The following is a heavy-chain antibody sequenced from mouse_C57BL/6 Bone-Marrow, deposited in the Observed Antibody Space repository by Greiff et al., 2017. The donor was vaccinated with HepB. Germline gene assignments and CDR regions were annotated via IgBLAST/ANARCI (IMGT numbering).Heavy chain of an antibody. V-gene: IGHV14-4*01. D-gene: IGHD2-3*01. CDR3: TTSDGYYGKAMDY. CDR1: GFNIKDDY. Sequence: EVKLVESGAELVRPGASVKLSCTASGFNIKDDYMHWVKQRPEQGLEWIGWIDPENGDTEYASKFQGKATITADTSSNTAYLQLSSLTSEDTAVYYCTTSDGYYGKAMDYWGQGTSVTVSS. J-gene: IGHJ4*01. CDR2: IDPENGDT.